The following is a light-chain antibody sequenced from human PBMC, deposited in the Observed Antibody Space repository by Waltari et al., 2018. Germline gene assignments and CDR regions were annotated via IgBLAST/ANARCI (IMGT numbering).Light chain of an antibody. J-gene: IGLJ3*02. CDR2: DVS. CDR1: FSDVGAYDY. CDR3: SSYTTKGTWV. V-gene: IGLV2-14*03. Sequence: QSALTQPASVSGSPGQSITFSCTGAFSDVGAYDYVSWYQQLPGRAPKLLIYDVSHRPSGVSARLSGSKSGKPASLTISGLQPEDEADYYCSSYTTKGTWVFGGGTKLTVL.